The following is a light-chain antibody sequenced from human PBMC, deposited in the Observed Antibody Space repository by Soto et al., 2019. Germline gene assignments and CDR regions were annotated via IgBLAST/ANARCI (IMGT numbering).Light chain of an antibody. CDR1: QSVSSSY. CDR2: GTS. CDR3: QQYGNSPIT. J-gene: IGKJ5*01. Sequence: EIVLTQSPGTLSLSPGERATLSCRASQSVSSSYLAWYKQKPGQAPRLLIYGTSSRATGIPDRFSGSGSGTDFTLTISRLEPEDFAVYYCQQYGNSPITFGQGTRLEIK. V-gene: IGKV3-20*01.